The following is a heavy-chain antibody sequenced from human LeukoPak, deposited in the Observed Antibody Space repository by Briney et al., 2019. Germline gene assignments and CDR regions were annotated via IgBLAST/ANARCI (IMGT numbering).Heavy chain of an antibody. D-gene: IGHD4-17*01. Sequence: SETLSLTCAVSSYSISSGSYWGWIRQSPGKGLEWVGSIFHSGNSYYNPSLKSRLTMSVNTSKNQFSLKLTSVTAADTALYYCAKVTYVDDMLYQYFDYWGQGILVTVSS. CDR2: IFHSGNS. J-gene: IGHJ4*02. CDR1: SYSISSGSY. V-gene: IGHV4-38-2*01. CDR3: AKVTYVDDMLYQYFDY.